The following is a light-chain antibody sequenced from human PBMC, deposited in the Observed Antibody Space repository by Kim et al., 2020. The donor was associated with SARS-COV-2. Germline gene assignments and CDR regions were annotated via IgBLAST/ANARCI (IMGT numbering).Light chain of an antibody. J-gene: IGKJ2*01. Sequence: EIVMTQSPATLSVSPGERVTLSCRASESISNNLAWYQHKPGQAPRLPIDGASTRATGIPARFSGSGSGTYFTLTVGSMKSEDFVVYDCHQYNVWSVWDTFGQGTKLEI. CDR2: GAS. CDR1: ESISNN. V-gene: IGKV3-15*01. CDR3: HQYNVWSVWDT.